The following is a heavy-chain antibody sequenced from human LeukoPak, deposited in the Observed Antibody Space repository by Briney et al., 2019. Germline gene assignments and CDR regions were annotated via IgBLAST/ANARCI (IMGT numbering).Heavy chain of an antibody. J-gene: IGHJ4*02. Sequence: SETLSLTCTVSGGSISSYYWSWIRQPPGKGLEWIGYIYYSGSTNYNPSLKSRVTISVDTSKNQFSLKLSSVTAADTAVYYCARQTYYYDSSGYYYFDYWGQGTLVTVSS. V-gene: IGHV4-59*08. CDR1: GGSISSYY. CDR3: ARQTYYYDSSGYYYFDY. CDR2: IYYSGST. D-gene: IGHD3-22*01.